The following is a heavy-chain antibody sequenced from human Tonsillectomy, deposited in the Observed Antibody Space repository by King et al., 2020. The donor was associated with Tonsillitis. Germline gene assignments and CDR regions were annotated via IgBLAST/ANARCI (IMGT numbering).Heavy chain of an antibody. Sequence: VQLVESGGGLVQPGGSLRLSCAASGFTFSSYWMSWVRQAPGKGLEWVANIKQDGSEKYYVDSVKGRFTISRDNAKNSLYLQMNSLRAEDTAVYYCARVPYGDHLTLRPEYGMDVWGQGTTVTVSS. CDR1: GFTFSSYW. D-gene: IGHD4-17*01. CDR2: IKQDGSEK. CDR3: ARVPYGDHLTLRPEYGMDV. V-gene: IGHV3-7*01. J-gene: IGHJ6*02.